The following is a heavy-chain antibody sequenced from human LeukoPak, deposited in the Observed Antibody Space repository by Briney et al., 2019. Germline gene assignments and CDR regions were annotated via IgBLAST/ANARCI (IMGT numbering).Heavy chain of an antibody. CDR2: FDPEDGET. J-gene: IGHJ4*02. Sequence: ASVKVSCKVSGYTLTELSMHWVRQAPGKGLEWMGGFDPEDGETIYAQKFQGRVTMIEDTSTDTAYMELSSLRSEDTAVYYCATRVVTPTLYYFDYWGQGTLVTVSS. CDR3: ATRVVTPTLYYFDY. D-gene: IGHD4-23*01. CDR1: GYTLTELS. V-gene: IGHV1-24*01.